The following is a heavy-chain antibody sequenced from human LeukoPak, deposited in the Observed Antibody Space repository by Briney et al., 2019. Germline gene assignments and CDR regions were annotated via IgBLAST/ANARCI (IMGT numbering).Heavy chain of an antibody. D-gene: IGHD3-22*01. V-gene: IGHV3-53*01. Sequence: GGSLRLSCAASGFTVDSNYLSWVRQAPGRGLEWVSTIYTGGNTYYAASVKGRFTISRDFSKNTVFLHMNSLRAEDTAMYYCARGDDSGYYDYFDYWGQGALVTVSS. CDR2: IYTGGNT. CDR1: GFTVDSNY. J-gene: IGHJ4*02. CDR3: ARGDDSGYYDYFDY.